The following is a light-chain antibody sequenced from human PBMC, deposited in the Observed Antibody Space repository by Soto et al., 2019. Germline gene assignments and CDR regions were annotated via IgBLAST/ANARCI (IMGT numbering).Light chain of an antibody. CDR3: SAYAGSSTLFV. J-gene: IGLJ1*01. V-gene: IGLV2-23*01. CDR2: EGS. Sequence: QSVLTQPASVSGSPGQSIAISCTGTSNDVGFYDLVSWYQQRPGTAPKLLIYEGSKRPSGVSNRFSGSKSGNTASLTISGLQAEDEADYYCSAYAGSSTLFVFGTGTKVTAL. CDR1: SNDVGFYDL.